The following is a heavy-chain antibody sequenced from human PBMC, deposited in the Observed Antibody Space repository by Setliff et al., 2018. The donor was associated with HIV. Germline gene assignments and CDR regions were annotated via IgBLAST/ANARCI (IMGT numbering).Heavy chain of an antibody. CDR1: GGSFSDYY. J-gene: IGHJ4*02. D-gene: IGHD1-7*01. CDR3: ARVELGHFDY. V-gene: IGHV4-34*01. Sequence: PSETLSLTCAVYGGSFSDYYWGWIRQPPGKGLEWIGEINHSGSTSYSPSLMSRVTISVDTSKKQFSLKLSSVTAADTAVYYGARVELGHFDYWGQGTLVTVSS. CDR2: INHSGST.